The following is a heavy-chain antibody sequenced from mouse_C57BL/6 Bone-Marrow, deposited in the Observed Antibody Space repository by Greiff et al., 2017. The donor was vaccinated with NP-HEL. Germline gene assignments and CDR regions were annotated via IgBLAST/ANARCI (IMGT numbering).Heavy chain of an antibody. Sequence: VQLQPSGAELARPGASVKMSCKASGYPFSSFTMHLGKQRPGQGLEWIGYINPSSGYTKYNQKFNDQATLTADKSSSTAYMQLSSLTSEDSAVYYCAKLGYYFDYWGQGTTLTVSS. CDR3: AKLGYYFDY. J-gene: IGHJ2*01. CDR2: INPSSGYT. CDR1: GYPFSSFT. D-gene: IGHD4-1*01. V-gene: IGHV1-4*01.